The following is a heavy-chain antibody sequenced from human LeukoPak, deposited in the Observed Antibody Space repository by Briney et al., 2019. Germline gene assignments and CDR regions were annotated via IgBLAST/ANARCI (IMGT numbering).Heavy chain of an antibody. V-gene: IGHV4-34*01. CDR2: INHSGST. CDR1: GGSFSGYY. J-gene: IGHJ4*02. D-gene: IGHD3-3*01. CDR3: ARSDYDFWSGRQFGY. Sequence: SETLSLTCAVYGGSFSGYYWSWIRQPPGKGLEWIGEINHSGSTNYNPSLKSRVTISVDTSKNQFSLKVSSVTAADTAVYYCARSDYDFWSGRQFGYWGQGTLVTVSS.